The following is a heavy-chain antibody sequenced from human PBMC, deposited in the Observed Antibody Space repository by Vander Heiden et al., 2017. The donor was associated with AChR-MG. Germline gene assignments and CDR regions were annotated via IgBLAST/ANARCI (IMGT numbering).Heavy chain of an antibody. CDR1: GGSISRSY. Sequence: QVQLHESGPGLVQPSETLSLTSTVSGGSISRSYWSGIRQHRGKGLEWIGYSYYSGSTNDNPPLKGRVTISVDTSKNQFSLKLSSVTAADTAVYYCAREAKTYYDSSGANWFDPWGQGTLVTVAS. CDR2: SYYSGST. V-gene: IGHV4-59*01. CDR3: AREAKTYYDSSGANWFDP. D-gene: IGHD3-22*01. J-gene: IGHJ5*02.